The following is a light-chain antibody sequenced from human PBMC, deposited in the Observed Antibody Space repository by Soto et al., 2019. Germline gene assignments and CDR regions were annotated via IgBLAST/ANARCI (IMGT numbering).Light chain of an antibody. CDR2: DTS. CDR1: QGIGDT. Sequence: EVVMRQSPATLSVSPGEGATLSCRASQGIGDTLAWYQHKPGQTPRLLIYDTSTLQSGVPSRFIGSGSETEFTLTISSLQPEDFATYYCLQHNSYRLTFGGGTKVDIK. J-gene: IGKJ4*01. CDR3: LQHNSYRLT. V-gene: IGKV3-15*01.